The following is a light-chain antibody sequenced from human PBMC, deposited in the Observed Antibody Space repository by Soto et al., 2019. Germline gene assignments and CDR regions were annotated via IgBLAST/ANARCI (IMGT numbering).Light chain of an antibody. V-gene: IGLV1-44*01. CDR1: SPTVGPNP. J-gene: IGLJ1*01. Sequence: QSVLTQPPSASGTPGQTVSISCSISSPTVGPNPVSWYQQLPGTAPKLLIYTNSQRPLGVPVRFSGSKSGTSASLAISGLQSEDEGDYYCATWDDNVYVFGTGTKVTVL. CDR2: TNS. CDR3: ATWDDNVYV.